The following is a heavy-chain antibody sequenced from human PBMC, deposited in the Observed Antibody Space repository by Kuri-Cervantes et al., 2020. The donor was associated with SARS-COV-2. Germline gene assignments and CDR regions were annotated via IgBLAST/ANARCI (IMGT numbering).Heavy chain of an antibody. V-gene: IGHV1-69*06. CDR3: AGLSGLSTVTTSRPY. CDR1: GGTFRSYA. CDR2: IIPIFGTA. D-gene: IGHD4-17*01. Sequence: SVKVSCKHSGGTFRSYAISWVRQAPGQGLEWMGGIIPIFGTANYAQKFQGRVTITADKSTSPAYLELSSLRSEDTAVYYCAGLSGLSTVTTSRPYWGQGTLVTVSS. J-gene: IGHJ4*02.